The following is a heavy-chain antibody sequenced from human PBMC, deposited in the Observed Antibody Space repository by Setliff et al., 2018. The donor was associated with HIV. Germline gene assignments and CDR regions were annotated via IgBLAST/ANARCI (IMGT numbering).Heavy chain of an antibody. J-gene: IGHJ5*02. Sequence: PSETLSLTCTVSGGSISSGSYYWGWIRQPPGKGLEWIGYIYYNGSTNYNPSLKSRVTISVDTSKNQFSLRLSSVTAADTAVYYCARWYTTGRGWFDPWGQGTLVTVSS. CDR3: ARWYTTGRGWFDP. CDR1: GGSISSGSYY. V-gene: IGHV4-61*05. D-gene: IGHD6-25*01. CDR2: IYYNGST.